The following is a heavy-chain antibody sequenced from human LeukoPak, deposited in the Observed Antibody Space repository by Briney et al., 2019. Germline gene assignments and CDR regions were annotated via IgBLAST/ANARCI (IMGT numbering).Heavy chain of an antibody. D-gene: IGHD4-11*01. J-gene: IGHJ4*02. Sequence: GGSLTLSCVASHFTFSHFGMHWVRQAPGKGLEWVSVIWNDGSSRYYADSVKGRFTIYRDNSQNTVYLQMNSLRVEDTAVYYCXXXXXRGFDYSNSLEKWGQGTLVIVSS. V-gene: IGHV3-33*03. CDR1: HFTFSHFG. CDR3: XXXXXRGFDYSNSLEK. CDR2: IWNDGSSR.